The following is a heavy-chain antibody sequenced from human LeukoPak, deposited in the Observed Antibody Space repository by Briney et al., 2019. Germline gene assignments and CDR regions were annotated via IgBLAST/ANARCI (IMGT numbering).Heavy chain of an antibody. D-gene: IGHD6-6*01. Sequence: GGSLRLSCAASGFTFSNSYMNWVRQAPGKGLEWVSSISSSTNYIYYADSVKGRFTISRDDAKNSVFLQMSSLRAEDTAVYCCARGEATSSSAFDFWAQGTLVTVSS. CDR2: ISSSTNYI. CDR3: ARGEATSSSAFDF. CDR1: GFTFSNSY. V-gene: IGHV3-21*01. J-gene: IGHJ4*02.